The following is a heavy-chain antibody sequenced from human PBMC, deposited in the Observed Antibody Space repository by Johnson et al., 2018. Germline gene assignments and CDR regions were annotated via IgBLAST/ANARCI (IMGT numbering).Heavy chain of an antibody. CDR3: ARDRMSIVSRGWFDP. D-gene: IGHD3-3*02. V-gene: IGHV3-7*01. CDR1: GFTFRSYW. J-gene: IGHJ5*02. CDR2: IKEDGREK. Sequence: VQLVESGGCLVQPGGSLRLSCADSGFTFRSYWMSWVRQAPGKGLEWVANIKEDGREKYYVDSVKGRFTISRDNAKNSVYLQMNSLRAEGAAIYYCARDRMSIVSRGWFDPWGQGTLVTVSS.